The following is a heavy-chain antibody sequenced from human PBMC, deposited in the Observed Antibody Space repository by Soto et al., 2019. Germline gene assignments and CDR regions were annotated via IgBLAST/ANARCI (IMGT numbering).Heavy chain of an antibody. CDR3: AKTHVEGDYRLFYFDY. J-gene: IGHJ4*02. Sequence: GRSLRLSCAASGFTFSSYAMSWVRQAPGKGLEWVSAISGSGGSTYYADSVKGRFTISRDNSKNTLYLQMNSLRAEDTAVYYCAKTHVEGDYRLFYFDYWGQGTLVTVSS. CDR1: GFTFSSYA. CDR2: ISGSGGST. V-gene: IGHV3-23*01. D-gene: IGHD3-16*01.